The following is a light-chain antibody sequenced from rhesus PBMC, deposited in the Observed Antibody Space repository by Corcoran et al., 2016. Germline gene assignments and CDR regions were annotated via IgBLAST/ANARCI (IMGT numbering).Light chain of an antibody. Sequence: DIQMTQSPSSLSASVGDTVTITCRASQGIRDPLAWYQQKPGKAPRPLIYYASNLERRVPSRVSGSGSVADFTLPISSLQPDDFAVYYFQQHPSYPPTFGGGTKVEIK. J-gene: IGKJ4*01. CDR3: QQHPSYPPT. CDR1: QGIRDP. CDR2: YAS. V-gene: IGKV1S14*01.